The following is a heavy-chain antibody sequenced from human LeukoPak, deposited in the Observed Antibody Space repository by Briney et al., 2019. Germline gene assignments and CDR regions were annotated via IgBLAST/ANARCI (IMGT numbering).Heavy chain of an antibody. D-gene: IGHD2/OR15-2a*01. CDR2: ISAYNGNT. Sequence: ASVKISCKASGYTFTSYGISWVRQAPGQGLEWMGWISAYNGNTNYAQKLQGRVTMTTDTSTSTAYLELRSLRSDDTAVYYCARGSPPFNIGDYWGQGTLVTVSS. CDR3: ARGSPPFNIGDY. CDR1: GYTFTSYG. V-gene: IGHV1-18*01. J-gene: IGHJ4*02.